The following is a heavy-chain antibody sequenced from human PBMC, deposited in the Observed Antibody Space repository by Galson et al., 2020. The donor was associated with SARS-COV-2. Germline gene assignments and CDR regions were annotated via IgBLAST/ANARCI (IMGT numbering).Heavy chain of an antibody. D-gene: IGHD3-22*01. CDR2: ISAYNGNT. CDR1: GYTFTSYG. Sequence: ASVKVSCKASGYTFTSYGISWVRQAPGQGLEWMGWISAYNGNTNYAQKLQGRVTMTTDTSTSTAYMELRSLRSDDTAVYYCARDYPFPATYYYDSSGYYGIDYWGQGTLVTVSS. J-gene: IGHJ4*02. CDR3: ARDYPFPATYYYDSSGYYGIDY. V-gene: IGHV1-18*01.